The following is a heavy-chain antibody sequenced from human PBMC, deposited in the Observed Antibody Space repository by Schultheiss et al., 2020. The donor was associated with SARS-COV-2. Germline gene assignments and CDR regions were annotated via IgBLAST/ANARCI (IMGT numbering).Heavy chain of an antibody. J-gene: IGHJ6*02. Sequence: SGPTLVKPTETLTLTCTVSGFSLSNARMGVSWIRQPPGKALEWLARIDWDDDKYYSTSLKTRLTISKDTSKNQVVLTMTNMDPVDTATYYCARIRAVDTAMGSKDYYYYGMDVWGQGTTVTVSS. CDR3: ARIRAVDTAMGSKDYYYYGMDV. CDR2: IDWDDDK. CDR1: GFSLSNARMG. D-gene: IGHD5-18*01. V-gene: IGHV2-70*11.